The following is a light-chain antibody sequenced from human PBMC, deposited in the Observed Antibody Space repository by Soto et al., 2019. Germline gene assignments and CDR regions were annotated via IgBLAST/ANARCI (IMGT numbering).Light chain of an antibody. CDR3: ISYAGSSIWV. Sequence: QSALTQPHSASGSPGQSVTISCTGTSSDVGAYNYVSWYQQHPGKAPKLMIYDVSKRPSGVPDRFSGSKSGNTASLTVSWLQAEDEADYYCISYAGSSIWVFGGGTKLTVL. V-gene: IGLV2-8*01. J-gene: IGLJ3*02. CDR1: SSDVGAYNY. CDR2: DVS.